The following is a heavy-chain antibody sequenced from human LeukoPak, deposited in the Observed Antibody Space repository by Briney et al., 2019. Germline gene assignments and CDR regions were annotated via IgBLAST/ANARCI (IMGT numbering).Heavy chain of an antibody. CDR1: GFTFSSYA. V-gene: IGHV3-30*04. J-gene: IGHJ4*02. D-gene: IGHD1-26*01. CDR2: ISYDGSNK. CDR3: ARDEIVGATQFDY. Sequence: GALRLSCAASGFTFSSYAMHWVRQAPGKGLEWVAVISYDGSNKYYADSVKGRFTISRDNSKSTLYLQMNSLRAEDTAVYYCARDEIVGATQFDYWGQGTLVTVSS.